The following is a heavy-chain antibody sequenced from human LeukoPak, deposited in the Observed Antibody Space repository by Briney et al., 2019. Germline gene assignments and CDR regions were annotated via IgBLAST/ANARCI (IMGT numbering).Heavy chain of an antibody. V-gene: IGHV3-23*01. CDR2: ISGSGGST. CDR1: GFAFSSYA. J-gene: IGHJ4*02. CDR3: AKGRKRITIFGVVIPRVDY. D-gene: IGHD3-3*01. Sequence: GGSLRLSCAASGFAFSSYAMSWVRQAPGKGLEWVSAISGSGGSTYYADSVKGRFTISRDSSKNTLYLQMNSLRAEDTAVYYCAKGRKRITIFGVVIPRVDYWGQGTLVTVSS.